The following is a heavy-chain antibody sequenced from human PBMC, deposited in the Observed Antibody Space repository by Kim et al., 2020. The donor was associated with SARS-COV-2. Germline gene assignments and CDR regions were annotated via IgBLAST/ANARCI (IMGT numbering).Heavy chain of an antibody. J-gene: IGHJ4*02. Sequence: TYYADSVKCRFTISRDNSKNTLYLQMNSLRAEDTAVFYYTFYDSSGYYYVGGQGTLVTVSS. D-gene: IGHD3-22*01. CDR2: T. CDR3: TFYDSSGYYYV. V-gene: IGHV3-23*03.